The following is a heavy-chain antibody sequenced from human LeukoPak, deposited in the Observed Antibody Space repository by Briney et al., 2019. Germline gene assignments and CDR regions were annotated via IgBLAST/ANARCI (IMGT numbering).Heavy chain of an antibody. CDR3: AREGDSTGWYYFDY. Sequence: SGGSLRLSCEASGFTFTSHAVHWVRQAPGKGLEWVAVISYDGSNKDYADSVKGRFTISRDNSKNTLYLQMNSLRAEDTAVYYCAREGDSTGWYYFDYWGQGTLVTVSS. J-gene: IGHJ4*02. D-gene: IGHD6-19*01. V-gene: IGHV3-30*04. CDR2: ISYDGSNK. CDR1: GFTFTSHA.